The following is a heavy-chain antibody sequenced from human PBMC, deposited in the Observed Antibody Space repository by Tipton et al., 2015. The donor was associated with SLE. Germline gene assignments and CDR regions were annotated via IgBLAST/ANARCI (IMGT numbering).Heavy chain of an antibody. J-gene: IGHJ5*01. Sequence: TLSLTCSVSGASMNSGSYSWHWIWQPAGKALQWLGHIDSSGNTYYNPSLRSRVSISVDVSRNQFSLTLNSVTAADTATYSCARETGTYYSTWFDSWGQGTLVTVSS. V-gene: IGHV4-61*09. CDR1: GASMNSGSYS. CDR2: IDSSGNT. CDR3: ARETGTYYSTWFDS. D-gene: IGHD1-26*01.